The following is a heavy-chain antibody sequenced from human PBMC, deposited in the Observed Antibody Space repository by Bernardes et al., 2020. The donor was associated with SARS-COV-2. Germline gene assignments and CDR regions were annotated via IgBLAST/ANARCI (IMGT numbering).Heavy chain of an antibody. CDR1: GFTFSDHW. Sequence: GGSLRLSCTASGFTFSDHWMHWVRQAPGKGLVWVSRITGDGTSASYADFVKGRFTISRDNAKNTLYLQMSSLTGEDTAVYYCERVFPRGYNYAVDNWDQGTLVTVSS. D-gene: IGHD5-18*01. V-gene: IGHV3-74*01. CDR3: ERVFPRGYNYAVDN. CDR2: ITGDGTSA. J-gene: IGHJ4*02.